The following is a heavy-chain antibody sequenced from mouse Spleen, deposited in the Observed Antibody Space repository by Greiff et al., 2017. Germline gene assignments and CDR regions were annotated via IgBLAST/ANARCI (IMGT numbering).Heavy chain of an antibody. CDR3: ARFHYGYDYAMDY. CDR2: INPNNGGT. D-gene: IGHD1-2*01. V-gene: IGHV1-22*01. CDR1: GYTFTDYN. Sequence: EVQLQQSGPELVKPGASVKMSCKASGYTFTDYNMHWVKQSHGKSLEWIGYINPNNGGTSYNQKFKGKATLTVNKSSSTAYMELRSLTSEDSAVYYCARFHYGYDYAMDYWGQGTSVTVSS. J-gene: IGHJ4*01.